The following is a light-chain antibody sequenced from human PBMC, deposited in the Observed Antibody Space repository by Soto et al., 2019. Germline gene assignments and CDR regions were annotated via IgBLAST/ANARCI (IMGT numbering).Light chain of an antibody. Sequence: DIQMTQSPSTLSASVGDIVTITCRDSQSISSWVGWYQQKPGKAPKLLIYAASSLESGVPSRFSGSGSGTEFTLTISSLQPDDFATYYCQQYNSYWTFGQGTKVDIK. CDR1: QSISSW. CDR3: QQYNSYWT. J-gene: IGKJ1*01. CDR2: AAS. V-gene: IGKV1-5*01.